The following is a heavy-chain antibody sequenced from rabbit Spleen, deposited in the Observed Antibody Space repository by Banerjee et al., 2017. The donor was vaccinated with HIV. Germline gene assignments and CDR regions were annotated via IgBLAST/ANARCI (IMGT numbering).Heavy chain of an antibody. V-gene: IGHV1S43*01. Sequence: QEQLVESGGGLVQPEGSLTLTCTASGFSFSSNYVMCWVRQAPGKGLEWIGCIYTGSGSAYYASWVNGRFTITRSPSLNTVDLKMTSLTAADTATYFCVRDQAGDADYGPYYLNLWGPGTLVTVS. CDR2: IYTGSGSA. CDR3: VRDQAGDADYGPYYLNL. D-gene: IGHD2-1*01. CDR1: GFSFSSNYV. J-gene: IGHJ4*01.